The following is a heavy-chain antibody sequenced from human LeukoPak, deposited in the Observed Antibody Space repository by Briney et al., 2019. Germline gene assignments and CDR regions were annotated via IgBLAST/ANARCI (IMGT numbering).Heavy chain of an antibody. J-gene: IGHJ4*02. D-gene: IGHD6-19*01. Sequence: PSETLSLTCTVSGGSISSSSYYWGWIRQPPGKGLEWIGSIYYSGSTYYNPSLKSRVTISVDTSKNQFSLKLSSVTAADTAVYYCATGVGSSGWFDYWGQGTLVTVSS. CDR1: GGSISSSSYY. CDR3: ATGVGSSGWFDY. CDR2: IYYSGST. V-gene: IGHV4-39*07.